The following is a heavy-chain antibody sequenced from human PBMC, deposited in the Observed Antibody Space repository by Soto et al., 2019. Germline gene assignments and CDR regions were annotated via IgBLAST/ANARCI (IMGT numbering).Heavy chain of an antibody. CDR3: ARDAAGWSGYSRDAFDI. J-gene: IGHJ3*02. CDR1: GGSISSGGYY. CDR2: IYYSGST. V-gene: IGHV4-31*03. D-gene: IGHD3-3*01. Sequence: SETLSLTCTVSGGSISSGGYYWSWIRQHPGKGLEWIGYIYYSGSTYYNPSLKSRVTISVDTSKNQFSLKLSSVTAADTAVYYCARDAAGWSGYSRDAFDIWGQVTMVTVSS.